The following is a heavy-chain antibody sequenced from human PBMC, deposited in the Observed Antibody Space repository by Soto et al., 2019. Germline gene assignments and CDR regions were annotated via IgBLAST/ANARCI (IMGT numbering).Heavy chain of an antibody. D-gene: IGHD3-3*01. CDR2: IKQDGSEK. Sequence: PVGSLRLSCAASGFTFSSYWMSWVRQAPGKGLEWVANIKQDGSEKYYVDSVKGRFTISRDNAKNSLYLQMNSLRAEDTAVYYCARDRDEDFWSDMDVWGQGTTVTVSS. CDR3: ARDRDEDFWSDMDV. V-gene: IGHV3-7*03. J-gene: IGHJ6*02. CDR1: GFTFSSYW.